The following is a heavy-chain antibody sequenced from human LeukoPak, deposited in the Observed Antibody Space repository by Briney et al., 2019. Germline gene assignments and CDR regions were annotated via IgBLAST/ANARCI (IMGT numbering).Heavy chain of an antibody. CDR2: INHGGRT. J-gene: IGHJ4*02. CDR1: GGSISSGGHY. Sequence: KTSETLSLTCTVSGGSISSGGHYWTWIRQPPGKGLEWIGEINHGGRTTYYPSLKSRVTISVDTSKNQFSLNLTSVTAADTAVYYCARGQVNIVGAATLLDSWGQGTPVIVSS. V-gene: IGHV4-39*07. CDR3: ARGQVNIVGAATLLDS. D-gene: IGHD1-26*01.